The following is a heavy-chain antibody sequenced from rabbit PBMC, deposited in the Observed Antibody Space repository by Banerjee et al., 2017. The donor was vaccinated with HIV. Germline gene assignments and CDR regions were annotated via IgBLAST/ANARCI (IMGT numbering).Heavy chain of an antibody. CDR2: INTSTGNT. CDR3: ARDLGGSNYALHL. D-gene: IGHD8-1*01. Sequence: QEQLEESGGDLVKPEGSLTVTCTASGFSFSNKYVMCWVRQAPGKGLEWIACINTSTGNTVYASWAKGRFTISKTSWTTVTLQMTSLTVADTATYFCARDLGGSNYALHLWGPGTLVTVS. J-gene: IGHJ4*01. CDR1: GFSFSNKYV. V-gene: IGHV1S45*01.